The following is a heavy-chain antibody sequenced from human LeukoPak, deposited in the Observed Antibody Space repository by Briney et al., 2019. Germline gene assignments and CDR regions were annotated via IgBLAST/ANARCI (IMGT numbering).Heavy chain of an antibody. V-gene: IGHV4-59*01. CDR3: AREGLNCSGGSCYTVFDY. Sequence: SETLSLTCTVSGGFISSYYWSWIRQPPGKGLEWIGYIYYSGSTNYNPSLKSRVTISVDTSKNQFSLKLSSVTAADTAVYYCAREGLNCSGGSCYTVFDYWGQGTLVTVSS. D-gene: IGHD2-15*01. J-gene: IGHJ4*02. CDR2: IYYSGST. CDR1: GGFISSYY.